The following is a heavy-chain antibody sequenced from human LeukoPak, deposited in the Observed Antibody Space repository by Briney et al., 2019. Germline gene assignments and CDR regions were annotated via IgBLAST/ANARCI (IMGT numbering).Heavy chain of an antibody. J-gene: IGHJ5*02. CDR1: GGSISSYY. CDR2: IYYSGST. V-gene: IGHV4-59*01. Sequence: SETLSLTCTVSGGSISSYYWSWIRQPPGKGLEWIGYIYYSGSTNYNPSLKSRVTISVDTSKNQFSLKLSSVTAADTAVYYCARARKGQMRAYGAHGNWFDPWGQGTLVTVSS. D-gene: IGHD3-10*01. CDR3: ARARKGQMRAYGAHGNWFDP.